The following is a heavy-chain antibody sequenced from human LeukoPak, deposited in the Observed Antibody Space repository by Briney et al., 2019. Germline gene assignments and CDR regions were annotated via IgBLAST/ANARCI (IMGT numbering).Heavy chain of an antibody. J-gene: IGHJ6*02. V-gene: IGHV3-30*18. CDR2: ISYDGSNK. CDR1: GFTFSSYG. D-gene: IGHD2-2*01. CDR3: AKEHCSSTSCVSYGMDV. Sequence: GGSLRLSCAASGFTFSSYGMHWVRQAPGKGLEWVAVISYDGSNKYYADSVKGRFTISRDNSKNTLYLQMNSLRAEDTAVYYCAKEHCSSTSCVSYGMDVWGQGTTVTVSS.